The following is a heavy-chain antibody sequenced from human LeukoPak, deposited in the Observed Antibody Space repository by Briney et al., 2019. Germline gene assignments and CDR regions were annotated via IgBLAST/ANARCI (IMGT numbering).Heavy chain of an antibody. D-gene: IGHD6-6*01. V-gene: IGHV1-18*01. Sequence: ASVKVSCKASGYTFTSYGISWVRQAPGQGLEWMGWISAYNGNSNYAQKLQGRVTMTTDTSTSTAYMELRSLRSDDTAVYYCARVAADSSSSSSFYYWGQGTLVTVSS. CDR2: ISAYNGNS. CDR3: ARVAADSSSSSSFYY. CDR1: GYTFTSYG. J-gene: IGHJ4*02.